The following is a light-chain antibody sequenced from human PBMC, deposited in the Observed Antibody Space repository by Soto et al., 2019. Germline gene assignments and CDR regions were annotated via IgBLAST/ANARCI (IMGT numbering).Light chain of an antibody. CDR1: SSDVGGFKF. CDR2: EVS. V-gene: IGLV2-14*01. Sequence: QSALTQPASVSGSPGQSITISCTGTSSDVGGFKFVSWYQQYPGEAPKLMIYEVSNRPSGVSNRFSGSKSGNTASLSISGLQAEDEAEYYCSSYTTSTTVIFGGGTKLTVL. J-gene: IGLJ2*01. CDR3: SSYTTSTTVI.